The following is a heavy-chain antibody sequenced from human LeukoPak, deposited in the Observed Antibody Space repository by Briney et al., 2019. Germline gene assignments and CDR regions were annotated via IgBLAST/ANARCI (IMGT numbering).Heavy chain of an antibody. CDR1: GGTFSSYA. J-gene: IGHJ5*02. D-gene: IGHD6-13*01. CDR2: IIPIFGTA. V-gene: IGHV1-69*05. CDR3: ARDRDLWAERAGIAAAGTDAAFDP. Sequence: SVKVSCKASGGTFSSYAISWVGQAPGQGLEWMGGIIPIFGTANYAQKFQGRVTITTDESTSTAYMELSSLRSEDTAVYYCARDRDLWAERAGIAAAGTDAAFDPWGQGTLVTVSS.